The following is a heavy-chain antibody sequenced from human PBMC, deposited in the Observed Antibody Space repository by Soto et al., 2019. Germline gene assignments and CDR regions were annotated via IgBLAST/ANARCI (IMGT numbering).Heavy chain of an antibody. CDR1: GFIFSNYV. D-gene: IGHD1-26*01. CDR3: AKRPRALLTFDY. V-gene: IGHV3-23*04. J-gene: IGHJ4*02. CDR2: ISDSGGTS. Sequence: EVQLVDSGGGLVQPGGSLRLSCAASGFIFSNYVMSWVRQAPGKGLEWVSSISDSGGTSYYADSVKGRFTISRDHSNNPLYLQRNSLRAEDTAIYYCAKRPRALLTFDYWGQGTLVTVSS.